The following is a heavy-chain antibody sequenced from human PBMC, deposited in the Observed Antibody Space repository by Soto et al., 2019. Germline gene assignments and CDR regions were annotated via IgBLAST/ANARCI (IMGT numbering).Heavy chain of an antibody. J-gene: IGHJ6*02. V-gene: IGHV3-30*01. D-gene: IGHD3-22*01. CDR3: AREMIPMIMGGMSAMDV. Sequence: QVQLVESGVGVVQPARSQRLSCAASKFTFRTYVMHWVRQAPGKGLEWVALISFDGSNKYSADSVKGRFTISIDNSKNTMYLQMNTRRPEDTAVYYCAREMIPMIMGGMSAMDVWGQGTTVPVSS. CDR2: ISFDGSNK. CDR1: KFTFRTYV.